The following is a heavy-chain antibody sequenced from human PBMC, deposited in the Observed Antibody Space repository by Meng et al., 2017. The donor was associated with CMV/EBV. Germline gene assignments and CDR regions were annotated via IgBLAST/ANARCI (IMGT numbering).Heavy chain of an antibody. J-gene: IGHJ5*02. V-gene: IGHV3-30-3*01. D-gene: IGHD2-2*03. CDR1: GFTFSSYA. CDR2: ISYDGSNK. Sequence: GESLKISCAASGFTFSSYAMHWLRQAPGKGLEWVAVISYDGSNKYYADSVKGRFTISRDNSKNTLYLQMNSLRAEDTAVYYCARDLCGYCSSAPIDPWGQGTLVTVSS. CDR3: ARDLCGYCSSAPIDP.